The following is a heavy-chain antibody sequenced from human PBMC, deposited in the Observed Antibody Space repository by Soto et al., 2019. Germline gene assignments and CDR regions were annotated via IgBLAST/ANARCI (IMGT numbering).Heavy chain of an antibody. D-gene: IGHD5-12*01. CDR3: ARLDGYNSFDF. Sequence: QIQLQESGSGLVKPSRTLSLTCAVSGYSISSGGYYWSWIRQPQGKGLEGIGYIFHNGGTYYNPSLESRVTISLDRSKNQFSLKVSTVTAADTALYYCARLDGYNSFDFWGQGTLVTVSS. V-gene: IGHV4-30-2*01. J-gene: IGHJ4*02. CDR2: IFHNGGT. CDR1: GYSISSGGYY.